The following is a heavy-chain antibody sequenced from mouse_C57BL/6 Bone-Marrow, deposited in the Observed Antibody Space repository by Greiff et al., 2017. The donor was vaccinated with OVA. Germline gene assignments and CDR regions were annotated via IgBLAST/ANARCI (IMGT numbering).Heavy chain of an antibody. D-gene: IGHD2-3*01. CDR3: TLIYDGYLYYFDD. CDR2: IDPENGDT. J-gene: IGHJ2*01. Sequence: VQLQQSGAELVRPGASVKLSCTASGFNIKDDYMHWVKQRPEQGLEWIGWIDPENGDTEYASKFQGKATITADTSSNTAYLQLSSLTSEDTAVYYCTLIYDGYLYYFDDWGQGTTLTVAS. V-gene: IGHV14-4*01. CDR1: GFNIKDDY.